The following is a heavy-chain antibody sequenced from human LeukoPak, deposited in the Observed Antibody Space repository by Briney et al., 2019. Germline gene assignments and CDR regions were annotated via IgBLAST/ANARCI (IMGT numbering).Heavy chain of an antibody. V-gene: IGHV3-66*01. J-gene: IGHJ3*02. D-gene: IGHD2-15*01. CDR1: GFTVSSNY. CDR3: ARDGSGSCCNDAFDI. Sequence: GGSLRLSCAASGFTVSSNYMSWVRQAPGKGLEWVSVIYIGGSTYYADSVKGRFTISRDNSKNTLYLQMNSLRAEDTAVYYCARDGSGSCCNDAFDIWGQGTMVTVSS. CDR2: IYIGGST.